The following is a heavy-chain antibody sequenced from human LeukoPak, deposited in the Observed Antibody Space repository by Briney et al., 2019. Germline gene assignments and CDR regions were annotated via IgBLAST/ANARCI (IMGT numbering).Heavy chain of an antibody. V-gene: IGHV1-69*05. CDR2: IIPIFGTA. Sequence: SVKVSCKASGGTFSSYAISWVRQAPGQGLEWMGGIIPIFGTANYAQKFQGRVTITTDESMSTAYMELSSLRSEDTAVYYCARADYYDSSGPQGNYYYYYMDVWGKGTTVTVSS. J-gene: IGHJ6*03. CDR1: GGTFSSYA. D-gene: IGHD3-22*01. CDR3: ARADYYDSSGPQGNYYYYYMDV.